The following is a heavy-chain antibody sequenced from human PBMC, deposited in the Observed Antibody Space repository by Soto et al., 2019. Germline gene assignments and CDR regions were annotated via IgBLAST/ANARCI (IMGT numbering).Heavy chain of an antibody. V-gene: IGHV3-30*04. Sequence: GGSLRLSCAASGFTFSSYAMHWVRQAPGKGLEWVAVISYDGSNKYYADSVKGRFTISRENSKNTLYLQMNSLRAEDTAVYYCARDFVGRMGSGSYYNFDYWGQGTLVTVSS. D-gene: IGHD3-10*01. J-gene: IGHJ4*02. CDR1: GFTFSSYA. CDR2: ISYDGSNK. CDR3: ARDFVGRMGSGSYYNFDY.